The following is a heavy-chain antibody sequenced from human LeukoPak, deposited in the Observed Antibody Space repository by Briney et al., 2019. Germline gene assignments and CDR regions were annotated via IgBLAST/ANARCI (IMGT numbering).Heavy chain of an antibody. D-gene: IGHD3-10*01. J-gene: IGHJ5*02. CDR2: INHSGST. V-gene: IGHV4-34*01. CDR1: GGSFSGYY. CDR3: ARRLGSGSYLNWFDP. Sequence: SQTLSLTCAVYGGSFSGYYWSWIRQPPGKGLEWIGEINHSGSTNYNPSLKSRVTISVDTSKNQFSLKLSSVTAADTAVYYCARRLGSGSYLNWFDPWGQGTLVTVSS.